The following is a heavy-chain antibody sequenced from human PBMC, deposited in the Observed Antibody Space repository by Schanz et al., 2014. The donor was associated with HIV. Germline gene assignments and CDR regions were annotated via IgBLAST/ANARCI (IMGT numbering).Heavy chain of an antibody. D-gene: IGHD6-19*01. J-gene: IGHJ6*02. V-gene: IGHV3-23*04. Sequence: VQLVESGGGVVQPGRSLRLSCAASGFTFSSYGMYWVRQAPGKGLDWVSGITGSGVSTYYADSVKGRFTISRDNSKNTLYLQMNSLRAEDTAVYYCARGRGIAVADYGMDVWGQGTTVTVSS. CDR1: GFTFSSYG. CDR2: ITGSGVST. CDR3: ARGRGIAVADYGMDV.